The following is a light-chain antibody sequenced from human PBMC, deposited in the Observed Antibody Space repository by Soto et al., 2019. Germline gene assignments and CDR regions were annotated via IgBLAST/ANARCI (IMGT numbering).Light chain of an antibody. J-gene: IGLJ3*02. CDR3: TSYVGSNIWV. Sequence: QLVLTQPPSASGSPGQSVTISCTGTSSDVGAYKYVSWYQQYPGKAPKLMIYEVSKRPSGVPDRFSGSKSGNTASLTVSGLQAEDEAEYYCTSYVGSNIWVFGGGTKLTVL. CDR1: SSDVGAYKY. V-gene: IGLV2-8*01. CDR2: EVS.